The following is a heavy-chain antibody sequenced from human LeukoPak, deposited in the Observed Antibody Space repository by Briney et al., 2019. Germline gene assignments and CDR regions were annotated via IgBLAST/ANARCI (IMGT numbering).Heavy chain of an antibody. D-gene: IGHD6-13*01. CDR1: GYTFSNYA. CDR3: ARVAAAGTGGDIDY. CDR2: IYSGGST. J-gene: IGHJ4*02. Sequence: GGSLRLSCGASGYTFSNYAMHWVRQAPGKGLEWVSVIYSGGSTYYADSVKGRFTISRDNSKNTLYLKMNSLRAEDTAVYYCARVAAAGTGGDIDYWGQGTLVTVSS. V-gene: IGHV3-53*01.